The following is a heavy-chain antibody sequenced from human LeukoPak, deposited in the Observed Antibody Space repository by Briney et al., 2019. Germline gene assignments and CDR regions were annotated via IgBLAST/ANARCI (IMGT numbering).Heavy chain of an antibody. J-gene: IGHJ4*02. CDR2: VWYDGTNI. Sequence: PGGSLRLSCVASGFTFSIYGMHWARQAPGKGLEWVAVVWYDGTNIHYVDSVKGRFTISRDNSKSTLYLQMNSLTAEDTAVYYCARGGYSGTYYFDYWGQGTLVTVSS. CDR3: ARGGYSGTYYFDY. V-gene: IGHV3-33*01. D-gene: IGHD1-26*01. CDR1: GFTFSIYG.